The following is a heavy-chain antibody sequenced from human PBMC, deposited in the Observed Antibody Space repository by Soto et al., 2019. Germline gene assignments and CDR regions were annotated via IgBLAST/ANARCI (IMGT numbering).Heavy chain of an antibody. V-gene: IGHV1-69*12. CDR2: IIPMFGTA. D-gene: IGHD2-2*01. Sequence: QVQLVQSGADVKKPGSSVKVSCKASGGTFSTYTINWVRQAPGQGLEWMGGIIPMFGTANYAQKFPGRVTITADESSSTAYMELSSLRSEDTAVYYCARRYCISTSCHYYGMDVWGQGTTVTVSS. J-gene: IGHJ6*02. CDR3: ARRYCISTSCHYYGMDV. CDR1: GGTFSTYT.